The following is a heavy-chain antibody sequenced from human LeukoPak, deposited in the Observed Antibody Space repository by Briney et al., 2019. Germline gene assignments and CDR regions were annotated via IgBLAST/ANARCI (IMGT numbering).Heavy chain of an antibody. CDR1: GYTFGNYG. J-gene: IGHJ3*02. Sequence: ASVKVSCKASGYTFGNYGNTWVRLAPGQGLEWMGGIGTYNGNTDYAQKFVGRVTMTTDTTTSKAYMELRSLLSDDTAVDYGAGVVETIIVKSDGFDIWGQGTMVTVSS. CDR2: IGTYNGNT. D-gene: IGHD3-22*01. V-gene: IGHV1-18*01. CDR3: AGVVETIIVKSDGFDI.